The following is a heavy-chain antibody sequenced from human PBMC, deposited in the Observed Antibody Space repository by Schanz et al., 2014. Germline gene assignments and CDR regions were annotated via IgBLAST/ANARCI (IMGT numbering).Heavy chain of an antibody. V-gene: IGHV3-23*04. CDR1: GFIFTSYS. CDR2: ISGSGGST. J-gene: IGHJ6*02. D-gene: IGHD1-1*01. CDR3: AKAFRTTKYYGMDV. Sequence: EVQLVESGGGLVKSGGSLRLSCATSGFIFTSYSMHWVRQAPGKGLEWVSAISGSGGSTYYADSVKGRFTISRDNSKNTLYLQMNSLRAEDTATYYCAKAFRTTKYYGMDVWGQGTTVTVS.